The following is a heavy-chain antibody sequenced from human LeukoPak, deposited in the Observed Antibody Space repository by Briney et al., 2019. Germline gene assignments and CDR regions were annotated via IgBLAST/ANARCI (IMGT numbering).Heavy chain of an antibody. J-gene: IGHJ4*02. Sequence: GESLKISCKGSGYSFPNYWIGWVRQMPGKGLEWMGIIFPGDSDTRYSPSFQGQVTISADKSISTAYLQWSSLKASDTAIYYCARHPLITMLRGVINHPDYWGQGTLVTVSS. CDR1: GYSFPNYW. CDR3: ARHPLITMLRGVINHPDY. V-gene: IGHV5-51*01. D-gene: IGHD3-10*01. CDR2: IFPGDSDT.